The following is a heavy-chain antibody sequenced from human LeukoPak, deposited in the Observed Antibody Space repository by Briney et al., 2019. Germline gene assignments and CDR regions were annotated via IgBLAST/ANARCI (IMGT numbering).Heavy chain of an antibody. Sequence: GGPLRLSCAASGFTFSSYAMGWVRQAPGKGLEWVSAISGSGGSTYYADSVKGRFTISRDNSKNTLYLQMNSLRAEDTAVYYCAKIKDIVVVPAPYDYWGQGTLVTVSS. CDR1: GFTFSSYA. CDR3: AKIKDIVVVPAPYDY. CDR2: ISGSGGST. D-gene: IGHD2-2*01. J-gene: IGHJ4*02. V-gene: IGHV3-23*01.